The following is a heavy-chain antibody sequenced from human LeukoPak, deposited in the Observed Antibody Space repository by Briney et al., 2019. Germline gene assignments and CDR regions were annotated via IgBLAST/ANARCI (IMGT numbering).Heavy chain of an antibody. CDR2: TYPGDSEN. CDR1: GYSITSYW. J-gene: IGHJ5*02. D-gene: IGHD2-2*01. Sequence: GASQKISCKASGYSITSYWIGWVRHMARKGLVWMGITYPGDSENRYSPSFPGQVTISADKSISTAYLQWSSLKASDTAMYYCARLVPDLVGWFDPWGQGTLVTVSS. CDR3: ARLVPDLVGWFDP. V-gene: IGHV5-51*01.